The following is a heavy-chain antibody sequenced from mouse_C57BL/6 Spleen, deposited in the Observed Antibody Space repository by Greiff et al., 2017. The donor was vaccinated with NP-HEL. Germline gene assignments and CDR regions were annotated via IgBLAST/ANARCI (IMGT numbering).Heavy chain of an antibody. D-gene: IGHD2-3*01. CDR1: GFSLTSYG. CDR3: AKMDDGYPGYFDY. CDR2: IWRGGST. V-gene: IGHV2-5*01. J-gene: IGHJ2*01. Sequence: QVQLKQSGPGLVQPSQSLSITCTVSGFSLTSYGVHWVRQSPGKGLEWLGVIWRGGSTDYNAAFMSRLSITKDNSKSHVFFKMNSLQADDTAIYYWAKMDDGYPGYFDYWGQGTTLTVSS.